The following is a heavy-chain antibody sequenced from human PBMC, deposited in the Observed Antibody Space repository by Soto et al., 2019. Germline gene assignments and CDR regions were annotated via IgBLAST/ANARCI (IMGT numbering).Heavy chain of an antibody. V-gene: IGHV3-33*01. D-gene: IGHD2-15*01. CDR1: GFTFRSYA. CDR3: ARGSYRLAGGWFDP. CDR2: IWYDEVNK. J-gene: IGHJ5*02. Sequence: QVQLLESGGGVVHPGRSLRLSCAAPGFTFRSYAMHWVCQARGEGLAGVAGIWYDEVNKYYLESVKGRVTIARDNSKNTLYLQMNGLRADDKAMYYCARGSYRLAGGWFDPWGQGTLVSVSS.